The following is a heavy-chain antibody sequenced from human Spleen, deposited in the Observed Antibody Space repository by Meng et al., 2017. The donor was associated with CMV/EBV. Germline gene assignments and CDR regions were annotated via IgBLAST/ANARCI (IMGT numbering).Heavy chain of an antibody. J-gene: IGHJ6*02. Sequence: SETLSLTCTVSGGSINSGGYYWTWIRQHPGKGLEWIGYIYYSGSTYYNPSLKSRVTISLDTSKNQFSLKLSSMTDADTAVYYCARVVRYCSSTSCYTKYYYYYGMDVWGQGTTVTVSS. CDR2: IYYSGST. V-gene: IGHV4-31*03. D-gene: IGHD2-2*02. CDR1: GGSINSGGYY. CDR3: ARVVRYCSSTSCYTKYYYYYGMDV.